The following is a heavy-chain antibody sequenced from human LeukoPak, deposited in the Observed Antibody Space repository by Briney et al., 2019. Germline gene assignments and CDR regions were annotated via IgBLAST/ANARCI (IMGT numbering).Heavy chain of an antibody. CDR3: VRTQAYSYGSGSYGAFDI. J-gene: IGHJ3*02. V-gene: IGHV4-59*06. D-gene: IGHD3-10*01. CDR1: GGSISSYY. CDR2: IYHSGNT. Sequence: SETLSLTCTVSGGSISSYYWSWIRQPAGKGLEWIGYIYHSGNTYYNPSLRSRLTISVDTSKNQFSLKLSSVTAADTAVYYCVRTQAYSYGSGSYGAFDIWGQGTKVTVSS.